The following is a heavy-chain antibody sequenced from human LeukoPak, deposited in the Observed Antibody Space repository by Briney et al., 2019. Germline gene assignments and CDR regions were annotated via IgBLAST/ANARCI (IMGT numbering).Heavy chain of an antibody. CDR1: GFTFSSYE. Sequence: GGSLRLSCAASGFTFSSYEMNWVRQAPGKGLEWVSYISSSGSTIYYADSVKGRFTISRDNAKNSLYLQMNSLRAEDTAVYYCARDGLAVAGTLFGYWGQGTLVTVSS. CDR3: ARDGLAVAGTLFGY. D-gene: IGHD6-19*01. CDR2: ISSSGSTI. J-gene: IGHJ4*02. V-gene: IGHV3-48*03.